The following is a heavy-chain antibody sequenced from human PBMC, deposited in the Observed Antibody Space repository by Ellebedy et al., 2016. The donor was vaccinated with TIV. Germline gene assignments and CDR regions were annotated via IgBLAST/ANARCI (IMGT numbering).Heavy chain of an antibody. CDR3: ARSELRQNSGPHFDY. D-gene: IGHD3-10*01. Sequence: MPSETLSLTCTVSGGSISGYYWNWIRQTPGRGLEWIAFIYYSGTTNYNHSLKSRLSISLNTSKNQFSLKLSSVTVADTAIYYCARSELRQNSGPHFDYWGQGTLVTVSS. CDR2: IYYSGTT. CDR1: GGSISGYY. V-gene: IGHV4-59*01. J-gene: IGHJ4*02.